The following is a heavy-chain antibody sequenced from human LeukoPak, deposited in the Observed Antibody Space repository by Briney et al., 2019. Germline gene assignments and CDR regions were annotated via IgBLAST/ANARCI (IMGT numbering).Heavy chain of an antibody. CDR1: GFTFSSYS. J-gene: IGHJ4*02. CDR2: ISSSSSTI. Sequence: GGSLRLSCAASGFTFSSYSMNWVRQAPGKGLEWVSYISSSSSTIYYADSVKGRFTISRDNAKNSLYLQMNSLRAEDTAVYYCARKRSGWYLDYWGQGTLVTVSS. D-gene: IGHD6-19*01. CDR3: ARKRSGWYLDY. V-gene: IGHV3-48*04.